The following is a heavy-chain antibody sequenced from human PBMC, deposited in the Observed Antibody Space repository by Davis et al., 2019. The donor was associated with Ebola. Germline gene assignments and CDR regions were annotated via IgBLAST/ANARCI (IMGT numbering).Heavy chain of an antibody. J-gene: IGHJ5*02. CDR3: ARELTRRYYDFWSGPGDDPNWFDP. CDR1: GFTFSSYG. D-gene: IGHD3-3*01. Sequence: GESLKISCAASGFTFSSYGIHWVCQAPGKGLEWVSYISSSSSYTNYADSVKGRFTISRDNAKNSLYLQMNSLRAEDTAVYYCARELTRRYYDFWSGPGDDPNWFDPWGQGTLVTVSS. CDR2: ISSSSSYT. V-gene: IGHV3-21*05.